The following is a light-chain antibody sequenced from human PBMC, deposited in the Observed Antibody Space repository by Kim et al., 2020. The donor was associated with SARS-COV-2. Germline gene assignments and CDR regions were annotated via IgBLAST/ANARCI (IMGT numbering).Light chain of an antibody. J-gene: IGLJ3*02. V-gene: IGLV3-19*01. CDR2: GRN. Sequence: SSELTQDPVVSVALGQTVTITCQGDSLRSYYATWYQQKPRQAPVLVIYGRNNRPSGIPDRFSASASGKTASLTISGTQAEDEAVFYCQSRDSGGRVMFGGGTKLTVL. CDR3: QSRDSGGRVM. CDR1: SLRSYY.